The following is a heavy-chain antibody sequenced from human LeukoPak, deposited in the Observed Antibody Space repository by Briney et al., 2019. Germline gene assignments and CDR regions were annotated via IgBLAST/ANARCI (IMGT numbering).Heavy chain of an antibody. CDR2: IYYSGST. D-gene: IGHD3-9*01. V-gene: IGHV4-59*01. J-gene: IGHJ6*02. CDR3: ARFQRLVRFPVDYYYGMDV. CDR1: GGSISSYY. Sequence: PSETLSLTCTVSGGSISSYYWSWIRQPPGKGLEWIGYIYYSGSTNYNPSLKSRVTISVDTSKHQFSLKLSSMTAASTDVYYCARFQRLVRFPVDYYYGMDVWGQGTTVTVSS.